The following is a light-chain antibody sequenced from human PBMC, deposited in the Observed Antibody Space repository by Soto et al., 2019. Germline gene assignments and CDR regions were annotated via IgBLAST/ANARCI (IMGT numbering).Light chain of an antibody. CDR3: QQNYNSPPLT. J-gene: IGKJ4*01. V-gene: IGKV1-39*01. Sequence: DIQMTQSPSSLSASVGDSVTITCRASQSITTYLNWYQQKPGQAPKLLIYAASALQSGVPSRFRGGGYRTEFPLNISSLQPEDFATYYCQQNYNSPPLTFGGGTRL. CDR1: QSITTY. CDR2: AAS.